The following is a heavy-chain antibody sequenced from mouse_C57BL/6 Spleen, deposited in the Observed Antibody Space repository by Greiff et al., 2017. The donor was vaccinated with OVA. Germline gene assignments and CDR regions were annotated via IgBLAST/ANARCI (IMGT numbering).Heavy chain of an antibody. CDR1: GFTFSSYA. J-gene: IGHJ1*03. CDR2: ISDGGSYT. CDR3: AREDYYGSSYDGWYFDV. D-gene: IGHD1-1*01. Sequence: EVQRVESGGGLVKPGGSLKLSCAASGFTFSSYAMSWVRQTPEKRLEWVATISDGGSYTYYPDNVKGRFTISRDNAKNNLYLQMSHLKSEDTAMYDCAREDYYGSSYDGWYFDVWGKGTTVTVSS. V-gene: IGHV5-4*01.